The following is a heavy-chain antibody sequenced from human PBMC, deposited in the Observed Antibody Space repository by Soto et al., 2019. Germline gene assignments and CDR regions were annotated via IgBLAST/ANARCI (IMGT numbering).Heavy chain of an antibody. CDR1: GFTFSSYS. CDR2: ISSSSSYI. CDR3: ARDEGDSSSWYEFYYGMDV. D-gene: IGHD6-13*01. V-gene: IGHV3-21*01. J-gene: IGHJ6*02. Sequence: EVQLLESGGGLVQPGGSLRLSCAASGFTFSSYSMNWVRQAPGKGLEWVSSISSSSSYIYYADSVKGRFTISRDNAKNSLYLQMNSLRAEDTAVYYCARDEGDSSSWYEFYYGMDVWGQGTTVTVSS.